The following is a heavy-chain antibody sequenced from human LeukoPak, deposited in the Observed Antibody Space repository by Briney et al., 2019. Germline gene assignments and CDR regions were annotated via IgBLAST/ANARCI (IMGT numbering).Heavy chain of an antibody. J-gene: IGHJ5*02. CDR2: ITGDSAYI. CDR3: ARDRAGTKAWVEFDP. D-gene: IGHD3-10*01. V-gene: IGHV3-21*01. CDR1: GFTFSTYA. Sequence: GGSLRLSCAASGFTFSTYAMNWVRQAPGEGLKWVSCITGDSAYIYYADSVKGRFTISRDNAKNSLYLQMNSLRAEDTAVYYCARDRAGTKAWVEFDPWGQGTLVTVSS.